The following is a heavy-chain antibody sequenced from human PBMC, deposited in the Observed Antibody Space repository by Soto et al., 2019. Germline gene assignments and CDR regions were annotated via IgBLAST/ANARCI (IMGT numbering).Heavy chain of an antibody. Sequence: DVHLVESGGGLVQPGGTLRLSCVGSGYIFSDYWLSWDRHAPGQGLERVANMSPDVRAQSYADSVNGRFTISSVNAGNSLFSQMNSLRAEDTVVYYCARDAIGGGQGIVVSVSS. CDR2: MSPDVRAQ. D-gene: IGHD3-22*01. CDR3: ARDAIG. J-gene: IGHJ4*02. CDR1: GYIFSDYW. V-gene: IGHV3-7*01.